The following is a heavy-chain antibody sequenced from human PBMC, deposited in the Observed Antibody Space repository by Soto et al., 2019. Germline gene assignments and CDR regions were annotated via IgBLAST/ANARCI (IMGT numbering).Heavy chain of an antibody. CDR2: IKQDGSEK. J-gene: IGHJ4*02. V-gene: IGHV3-7*01. D-gene: IGHD2-21*02. Sequence: EVQLVESGGGLVQPGGSLRVSCAASGFTFSSYWMSWVRQAPGKGLEWVANIKQDGSEKYYVDSVKGRFTISRDNAKNSLYLQMNSLRADDTAVYYCARVEFGGDCAFDYWGQGTLVTVSS. CDR1: GFTFSSYW. CDR3: ARVEFGGDCAFDY.